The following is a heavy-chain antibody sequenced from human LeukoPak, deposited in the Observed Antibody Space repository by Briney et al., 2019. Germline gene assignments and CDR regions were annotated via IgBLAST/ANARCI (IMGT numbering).Heavy chain of an antibody. V-gene: IGHV1-69*04. J-gene: IGHJ4*02. CDR2: IIPILGTA. CDR3: ARDWCSGGSCLHY. Sequence: GASVKVSCKASGGTFSSYAISWVRQAPGQGLEWMGRIIPILGTANYAQKFQGRVTITADKSTSTAYMELSSLRSEDTAVYYCARDWCSGGSCLHYWGQGTLVTVSS. D-gene: IGHD2-15*01. CDR1: GGTFSSYA.